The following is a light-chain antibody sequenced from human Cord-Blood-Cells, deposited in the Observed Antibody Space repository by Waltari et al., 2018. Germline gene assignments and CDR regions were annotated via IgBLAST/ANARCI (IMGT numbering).Light chain of an antibody. CDR2: WAS. J-gene: IGKJ4*01. Sequence: DIVMTQSPDSLAVSLGERATINCKSSQSVLYSSNNKNYLAWYQQKPGKPPKLLIYWASTREYGVPDRFSGSGYGTDFTLTISSLQAEDVAVYYCQQYYSTPLTFGGGTKVEIK. CDR3: QQYYSTPLT. V-gene: IGKV4-1*01. CDR1: QSVLYSSNNKNY.